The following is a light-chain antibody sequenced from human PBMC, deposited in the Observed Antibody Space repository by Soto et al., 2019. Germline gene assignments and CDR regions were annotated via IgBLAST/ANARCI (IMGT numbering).Light chain of an antibody. Sequence: EIVLTQSPATLALSPGERATLSCRACQPISTYLAWYQQKPGQAPRLLLYDVSNRATGIPARFSGSGSGTDFTLIISGLEPDDYAVYYCQQRSNWPLTFGGGTRVEIK. J-gene: IGKJ4*01. CDR1: QPISTY. V-gene: IGKV3-11*01. CDR2: DVS. CDR3: QQRSNWPLT.